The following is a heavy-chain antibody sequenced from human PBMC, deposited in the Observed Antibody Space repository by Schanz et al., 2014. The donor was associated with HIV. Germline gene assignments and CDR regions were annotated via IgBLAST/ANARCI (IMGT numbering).Heavy chain of an antibody. J-gene: IGHJ6*02. V-gene: IGHV1-69*01. D-gene: IGHD5-12*01. CDR1: RGTLISTYG. CDR2: IIPIFGTA. Sequence: QVKLVQSGAEVKRPGSTVKVSCTASRGTLISTYGFSWARQAPGQGLEWMGGIIPIFGTANYAQKFQDRVTITADEPTSTAYMVLRGLRSEDTAVYYCARGEVATIEDKRGDYYYYYTMDVWGQGTTVTVSS. CDR3: ARGEVATIEDKRGDYYYYYTMDV.